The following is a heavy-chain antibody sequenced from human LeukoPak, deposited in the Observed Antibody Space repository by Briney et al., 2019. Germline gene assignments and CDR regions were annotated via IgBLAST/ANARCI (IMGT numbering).Heavy chain of an antibody. V-gene: IGHV4-38-2*02. D-gene: IGHD6-19*01. CDR3: ARVGWYSSGRYYFDY. CDR1: GYSISSGYY. J-gene: IGHJ4*02. CDR2: IYHSGST. Sequence: SETPSLTCTVSGYSISSGYYWGWIRQPPGKGLEWIGSIYHSGSTYYNPSLKSRVTISVDTSKNQFSLKLSSVTAADTAVYYCARVGWYSSGRYYFDYWGQGTLVTVSS.